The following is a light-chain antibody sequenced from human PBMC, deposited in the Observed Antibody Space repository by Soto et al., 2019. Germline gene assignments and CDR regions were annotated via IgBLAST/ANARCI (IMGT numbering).Light chain of an antibody. V-gene: IGKV2-28*01. J-gene: IGKJ4*01. CDR3: LQGLQTTLT. CDR2: LGS. Sequence: VMTQSPLSLPVTPGEPASISCRSSRSLLHINGQNYLDWYLQKTGQSPQLLIYLGSNRASGVPDRFSGSGTGTDFTLQISRLEAENAAVYYFLQGLQTTLTFGGGTKLEIK. CDR1: RSLLHINGQNY.